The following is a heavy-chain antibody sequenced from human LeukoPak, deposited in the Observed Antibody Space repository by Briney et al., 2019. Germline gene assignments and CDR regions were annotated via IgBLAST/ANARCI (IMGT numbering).Heavy chain of an antibody. CDR1: GFTFSSYA. CDR3: ASLPERP. Sequence: GGSLRLSCAASGFTFSSYAMHWVRQAPGKGLEWVAVISYDGSNKYYADSVKGRFTISRDNSKNTLYLQMSSLRAEDTAVYYCASLPERPWGQGTLVTVSS. CDR2: ISYDGSNK. V-gene: IGHV3-30-3*01. J-gene: IGHJ5*02. D-gene: IGHD2-2*01.